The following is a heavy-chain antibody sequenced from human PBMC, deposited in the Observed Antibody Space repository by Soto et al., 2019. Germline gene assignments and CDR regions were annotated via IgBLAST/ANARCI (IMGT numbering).Heavy chain of an antibody. CDR1: GFTFSNYA. J-gene: IGHJ4*02. CDR3: ANRPASIITFDY. V-gene: IGHV3-23*01. Sequence: GGSLRLSCAASGFTFSNYAMSWVRQAPGKGLEWVSTISGNGGSTYYADSVKGRFTISRDNSKNMLFLQINSLRDDDSAVYYFANRPASIITFDYWGQGTPVTVSS. CDR2: ISGNGGST. D-gene: IGHD2-2*01.